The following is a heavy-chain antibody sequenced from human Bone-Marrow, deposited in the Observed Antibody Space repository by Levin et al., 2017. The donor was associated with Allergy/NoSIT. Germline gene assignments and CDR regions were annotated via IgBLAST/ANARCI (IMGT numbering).Heavy chain of an antibody. D-gene: IGHD2/OR15-2a*01. J-gene: IGHJ4*02. CDR3: ARDSPRYYSTAYDNSASFPGQFHF. V-gene: IGHV4-31*03. CDR1: GASISSGVYY. CDR2: IYRSGTT. Sequence: PSETLSLTCTVSGASISSGVYYWTWIRQRPGRGLEWLGYIYRSGTTYYSPSFRSRLDISIDTSKNHFSLDLASVTAADAAVYYCARDSPRYYSTAYDNSASFPGQFHFWGQGTLVTVSS.